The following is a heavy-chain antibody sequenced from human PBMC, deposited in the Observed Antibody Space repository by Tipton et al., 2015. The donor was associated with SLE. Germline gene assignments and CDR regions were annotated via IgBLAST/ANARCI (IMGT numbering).Heavy chain of an antibody. CDR3: ASGGAPVGATSGFDI. CDR1: GFTFSSYS. CDR2: ISSSGSTI. V-gene: IGHV3-48*04. J-gene: IGHJ3*02. D-gene: IGHD1-26*01. Sequence: SLRLSCAASGFTFSSYSMNWVRQAPGKGLEWVSYISSSGSTIYYADSVKGRFTISRDNAKNSLYLQMNSLRAEDTAVYYCASGGAPVGATSGFDIWGQGTMVTVSS.